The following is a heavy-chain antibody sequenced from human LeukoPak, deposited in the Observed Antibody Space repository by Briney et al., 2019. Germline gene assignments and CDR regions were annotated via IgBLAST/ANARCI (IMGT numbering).Heavy chain of an antibody. CDR3: AIYSIAEYYYYYYMDV. CDR2: IRYDGSNK. D-gene: IGHD4-11*01. V-gene: IGHV3-30*02. CDR1: GFTFSSYG. Sequence: GGSLRLSCAASGFTFSSYGMHWVRQAPGKGLEWVAFIRYDGSNKYYADSVKGRFTISRDNSKNTLYLQMNSLRAEDTAVHYCAIYSIAEYYYYYYMDVWGKGATVTVSS. J-gene: IGHJ6*03.